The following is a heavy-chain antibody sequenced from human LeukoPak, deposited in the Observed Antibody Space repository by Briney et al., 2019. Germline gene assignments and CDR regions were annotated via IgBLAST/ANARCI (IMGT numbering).Heavy chain of an antibody. CDR1: GGSISSGGYY. CDR3: ARQVRGVIWDYFDY. V-gene: IGHV4-30-4*08. J-gene: IGHJ4*02. Sequence: SETLSLTCSVSGGSISSGGYYWSWIRQHPGKGLEWIGYIYYSGSTYYNPSLKSRVTISVDTSKNQFSLKLSSVTAADTAVYYCARQVRGVIWDYFDYWGQGTLVTVSS. CDR2: IYYSGST. D-gene: IGHD3-10*01.